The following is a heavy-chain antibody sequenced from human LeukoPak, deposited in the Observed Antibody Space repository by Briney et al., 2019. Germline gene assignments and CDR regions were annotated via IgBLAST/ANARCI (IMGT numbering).Heavy chain of an antibody. J-gene: IGHJ3*02. Sequence: SVKVSCKASGGTFSSYAISWVRQAPGQGLEWMGRIIPILGIANYAQKFQGRVTITADKSTSTAYMELSSLRSEDTAVYYCARDRVVVAATRYAFDIWGQGTMVTVSS. D-gene: IGHD2-15*01. CDR1: GGTFSSYA. V-gene: IGHV1-69*04. CDR2: IIPILGIA. CDR3: ARDRVVVAATRYAFDI.